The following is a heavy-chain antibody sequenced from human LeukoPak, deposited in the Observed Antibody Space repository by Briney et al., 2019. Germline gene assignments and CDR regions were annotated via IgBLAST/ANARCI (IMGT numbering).Heavy chain of an antibody. Sequence: SETLSLTCTVSGGSISSYYWSWIRQPPGKGLEWIGYIYYSGSTNYNPSLKSRVTISVDTSKNQFSLKLSSVTAADTAVYYCARETRGYSHGLKGFDYWGQGTLVTVSS. J-gene: IGHJ4*02. V-gene: IGHV4-59*01. CDR3: ARETRGYSHGLKGFDY. D-gene: IGHD5-18*01. CDR2: IYYSGST. CDR1: GGSISSYY.